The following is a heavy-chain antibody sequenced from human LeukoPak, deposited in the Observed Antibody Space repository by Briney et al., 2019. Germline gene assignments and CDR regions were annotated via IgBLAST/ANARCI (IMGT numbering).Heavy chain of an antibody. V-gene: IGHV3-48*04. D-gene: IGHD1-14*01. Sequence: PGGSLRLSCAASGFTFSTYSMNWVRQAPGRGLEWVSYIGSSSSPMYYADSVKGRFTISRDNAKNSLYLQMNSLRAEDTAVYYCAINRGGARGFGDYMDVWGKGTTVTVSS. CDR3: AINRGGARGFGDYMDV. CDR1: GFTFSTYS. CDR2: IGSSSSPM. J-gene: IGHJ6*03.